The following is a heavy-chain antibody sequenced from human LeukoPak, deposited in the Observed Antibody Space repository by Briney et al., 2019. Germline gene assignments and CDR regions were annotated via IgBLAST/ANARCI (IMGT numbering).Heavy chain of an antibody. V-gene: IGHV4-30-2*01. Sequence: SETLSLTCAVSGGSISSGGYSWSWIRQPPGKGLEWIVYIYHSGSTYYNPSLKSRVTISVDRSKNQFSLKLSSVTAADTAVYYCARDRGSSSSYYYGMDVWGQGTTVTVSS. CDR3: ARDRGSSSSYYYGMDV. CDR1: GGSISSGGYS. D-gene: IGHD6-6*01. CDR2: IYHSGST. J-gene: IGHJ6*02.